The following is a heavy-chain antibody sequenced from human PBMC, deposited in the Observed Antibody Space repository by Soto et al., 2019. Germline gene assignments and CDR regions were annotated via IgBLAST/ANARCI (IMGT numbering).Heavy chain of an antibody. J-gene: IGHJ4*02. CDR2: IYHSGST. D-gene: IGHD5-18*01. V-gene: IGHV4-30-2*01. CDR3: ASDSYGAWYFDY. CDR1: GGSISSGGYS. Sequence: SETLSLTCAVAGGSISSGGYSWSWIRQPPGKGLEWIGYIYHSGSTYYNPSLKSRVTISVDRSKNQFSLKLSFVTAADTAVYYCASDSYGAWYFDYWGQGTLVTVSS.